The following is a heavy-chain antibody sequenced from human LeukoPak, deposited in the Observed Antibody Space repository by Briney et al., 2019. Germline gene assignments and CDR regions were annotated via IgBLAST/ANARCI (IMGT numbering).Heavy chain of an antibody. CDR2: ISSSSTSI. CDR3: ARDVPVACAPFDY. J-gene: IGHJ4*02. Sequence: GGSLRLSCVPSGYILDRYNMNWVRQAPGKGLEWVSSISSSSTSIYYTDSVKGRFTISRDNAKHSLYLQMNSLRDGDTAVYYCARDVPVACAPFDYWGQGTLVTVSS. CDR1: GYILDRYN. V-gene: IGHV3-48*02. D-gene: IGHD6-19*01.